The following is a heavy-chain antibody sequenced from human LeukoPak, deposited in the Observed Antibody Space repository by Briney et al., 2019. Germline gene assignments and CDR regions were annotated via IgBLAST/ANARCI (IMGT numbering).Heavy chain of an antibody. CDR1: GYTFTAYY. V-gene: IGHV1-2*02. J-gene: IGHJ4*02. CDR2: INPNSGGT. D-gene: IGHD3-22*01. Sequence: ASVRVSSTASGYTFTAYYMHWVRHAPGQGLEWVGWINPNSGGTNYAQKFQGRVTMTRDTSISTADMELSRLRSDDTAVYYCAGGYYDSSGYYSDYWGQGTLVTVSS. CDR3: AGGYYDSSGYYSDY.